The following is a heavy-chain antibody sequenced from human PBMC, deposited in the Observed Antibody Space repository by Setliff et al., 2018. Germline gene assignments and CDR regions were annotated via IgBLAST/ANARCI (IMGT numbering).Heavy chain of an antibody. CDR3: ARGGTFRYFDY. J-gene: IGHJ4*02. Sequence: SSETLSLTCTVSGGSFTPYYWSWIRQPPGKGLEWIGYVYYSGTAYYNPSLKSRVTVIVDTSKNQFSLRLSSVTAADTAVYYRARGGTFRYFDYWGQGTPVTVSS. CDR2: VYYSGTA. V-gene: IGHV4-59*01. CDR1: GGSFTPYY. D-gene: IGHD5-12*01.